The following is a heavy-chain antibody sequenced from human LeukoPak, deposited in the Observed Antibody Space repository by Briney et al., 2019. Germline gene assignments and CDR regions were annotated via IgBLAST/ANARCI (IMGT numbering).Heavy chain of an antibody. CDR3: IVVVVPAAVWQFDL. Sequence: SPRLSCAASGFIFSHYGMHGVRQARGKGREGGAVVWPDGNKKYYGEAVEGRFTVYKDNYENSLFVHVNSQRAQDTPMYYCIVVVVPAAVWQFDLWGRATQVTVSS. D-gene: IGHD2-2*01. J-gene: IGHJ2*01. V-gene: IGHV3-33*08. CDR2: VWPDGNKK. CDR1: GFIFSHYG.